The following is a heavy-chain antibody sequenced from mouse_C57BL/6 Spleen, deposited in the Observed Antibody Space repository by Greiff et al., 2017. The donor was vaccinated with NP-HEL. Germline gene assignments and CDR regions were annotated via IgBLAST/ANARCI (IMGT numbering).Heavy chain of an antibody. Sequence: QVQLKESGPGLVQPSQSLSITCTVSGFSLTSYGVHWVRQSPGKGLEWLGVIWSGGSTDYNAAFISRLSISKDNSKSQVFFKMNSLQADDTAIYYCARNRGDYDGWYFDVWGTGTTVTVSS. CDR1: GFSLTSYG. J-gene: IGHJ1*03. CDR2: IWSGGST. CDR3: ARNRGDYDGWYFDV. D-gene: IGHD2-4*01. V-gene: IGHV2-2*01.